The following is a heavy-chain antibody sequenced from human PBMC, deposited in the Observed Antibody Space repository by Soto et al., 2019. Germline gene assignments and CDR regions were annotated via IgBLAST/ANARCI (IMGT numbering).Heavy chain of an antibody. Sequence: GPSVKVSCKASGCTFTSSAVQWVRQARGQRLEWIGWIVVGSGNTNYAQKSQERVTITRDMSTSTAYMELSSLRSEDTAVYYCAADKAARYYYGMDVWGQGTTVTVSS. CDR1: GCTFTSSA. CDR2: IVVGSGNT. CDR3: AADKAARYYYGMDV. J-gene: IGHJ6*02. D-gene: IGHD6-13*01. V-gene: IGHV1-58*01.